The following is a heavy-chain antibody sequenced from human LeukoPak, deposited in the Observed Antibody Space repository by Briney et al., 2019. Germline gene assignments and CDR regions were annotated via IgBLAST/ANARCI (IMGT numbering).Heavy chain of an antibody. CDR3: AKDWGYGSGTYYPH. CDR1: GFTFSRYA. D-gene: IGHD3-10*01. V-gene: IGHV3-23*01. Sequence: GGSLRLSCAASGFTFSRYAMSWVRQAPGKGLEWVSAISGSGGSTYYADSVKGRFTISRDNSKNMLYLQMNSLRAEDTAVYYCAKDWGYGSGTYYPHWGQGTLVTVSS. J-gene: IGHJ4*02. CDR2: ISGSGGST.